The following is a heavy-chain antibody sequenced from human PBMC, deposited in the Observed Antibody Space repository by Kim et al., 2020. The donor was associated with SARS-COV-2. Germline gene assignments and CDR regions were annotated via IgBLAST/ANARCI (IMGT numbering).Heavy chain of an antibody. J-gene: IGHJ6*02. V-gene: IGHV4-59*01. Sequence: SETLSLTCTVSGGSISSYYWSWIRQPPGKGLEWIGYIYYSGSTNYNPSLKSRVTISVDTSKNQFSLKLSSVTAADTAVYYCARVSRRQRQWLPSYYYYYGMDVWGQGTTVTVSS. D-gene: IGHD5-12*01. CDR1: GGSISSYY. CDR2: IYYSGST. CDR3: ARVSRRQRQWLPSYYYYYGMDV.